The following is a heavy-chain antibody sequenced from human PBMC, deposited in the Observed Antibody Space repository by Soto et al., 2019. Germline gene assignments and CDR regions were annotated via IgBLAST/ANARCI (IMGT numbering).Heavy chain of an antibody. CDR2: IIPIFGTA. CDR3: ARDFNGYCIGGSCYRTRSLDY. V-gene: IGHV1-69*01. Sequence: QVQLVQSGAEVKKPGSSVKVSCKASGGTFSSYAISWVRQAPGQGLEWMGGIIPIFGTANYAQKFQGRVTITADESTSTAYMELSSLRSEDTAVYYCARDFNGYCIGGSCYRTRSLDYWGQGTLVTVSS. CDR1: GGTFSSYA. J-gene: IGHJ4*02. D-gene: IGHD2-15*01.